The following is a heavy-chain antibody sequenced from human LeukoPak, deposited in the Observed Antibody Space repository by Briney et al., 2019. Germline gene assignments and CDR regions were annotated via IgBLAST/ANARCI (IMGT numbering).Heavy chain of an antibody. D-gene: IGHD3-9*01. Sequence: SVKVTCKASGDTFSSYAISWVRQAPGQGLEWMGGFIPIFGTVNSAQNFQGRVTITADESTSTAYMELRSLRSEDTAVYYCASSLSDYDILTGWYWGQGTLVTVSS. V-gene: IGHV1-69*13. CDR2: FIPIFGTV. J-gene: IGHJ4*02. CDR3: ASSLSDYDILTGWY. CDR1: GDTFSSYA.